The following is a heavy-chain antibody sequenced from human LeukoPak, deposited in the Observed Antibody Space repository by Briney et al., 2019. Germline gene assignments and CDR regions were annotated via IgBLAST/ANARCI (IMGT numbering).Heavy chain of an antibody. CDR2: INHSGST. J-gene: IGHJ4*02. Sequence: PSETLSLTCAVYGGSFSGYYWSWIRQPPGKGLEWLGEINHSGSTNYNPSLKSRVTISVDTSKNQFSLKLSSVTAADTAVYYCARGSNVLRFLEWLSSFDYWGQGTLVTVSS. D-gene: IGHD3-3*01. CDR3: ARGSNVLRFLEWLSSFDY. V-gene: IGHV4-34*01. CDR1: GGSFSGYY.